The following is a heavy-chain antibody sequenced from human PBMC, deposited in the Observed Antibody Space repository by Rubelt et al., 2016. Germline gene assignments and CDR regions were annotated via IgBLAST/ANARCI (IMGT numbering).Heavy chain of an antibody. V-gene: IGHV4-34*01. CDR3: AGGLDSTKTGAD. Sequence: QVQLHQWGGGLLKPSETLSLTCAVDGEPFRGYSWTWIRQPPGGGLEWIGEIHPSGSTNYNPSLKSRVTISADTSKNQFSQNLNSVTAADTAVYYCAGGLDSTKTGADWGQGTLVTVSS. CDR2: IHPSGST. D-gene: IGHD3-10*01. J-gene: IGHJ4*02. CDR1: GEPFRGYS.